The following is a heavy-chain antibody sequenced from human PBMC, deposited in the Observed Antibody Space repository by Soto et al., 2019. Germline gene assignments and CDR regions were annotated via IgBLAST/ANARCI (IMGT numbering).Heavy chain of an antibody. J-gene: IGHJ6*02. Sequence: ASVKVSCKASGYTFTGYYMHWVRQAPGQGLEWMGWINPNSGGTNCAQKFQGWVTMTRDTSISTAYMELSRLRSDDTAVYYCARATTVKGYYYYYGMDVWGQGTTVTVSS. CDR1: GYTFTGYY. V-gene: IGHV1-2*04. CDR3: ARATTVKGYYYYYGMDV. D-gene: IGHD4-17*01. CDR2: INPNSGGT.